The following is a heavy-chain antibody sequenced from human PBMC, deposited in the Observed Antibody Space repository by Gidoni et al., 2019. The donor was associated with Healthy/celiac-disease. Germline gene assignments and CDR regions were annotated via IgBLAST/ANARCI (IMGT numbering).Heavy chain of an antibody. D-gene: IGHD3-9*01. CDR1: GGSFSGYY. CDR2: INHSGST. V-gene: IGHV4-34*01. Sequence: QVQLQQWGAGLWKPSETLSLTCAVYGGSFSGYYWSWIRQPPGKGLEWIGEINHSGSTNYNPSLKSRVTISVDTSKNQFSLKLSSVTAADTAVYYCARGVRYFDWYTTLNWFDPWGQGTLVTVSS. J-gene: IGHJ5*02. CDR3: ARGVRYFDWYTTLNWFDP.